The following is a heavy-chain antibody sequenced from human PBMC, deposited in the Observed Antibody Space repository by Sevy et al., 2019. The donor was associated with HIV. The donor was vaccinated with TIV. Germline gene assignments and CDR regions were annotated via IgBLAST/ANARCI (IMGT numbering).Heavy chain of an antibody. CDR2: ISAYNGNT. J-gene: IGHJ6*02. Sequence: ASVKVSCKASGYTFTSYGISWVRQAPGQGLEWMGWISAYNGNTNYAQKLQGRVTMTTDTSTSTAYMELRSLGSDDTAVYYCAVIAAAGPYYYYYGMDVWGQGTTVTVSS. CDR3: AVIAAAGPYYYYYGMDV. D-gene: IGHD6-13*01. V-gene: IGHV1-18*01. CDR1: GYTFTSYG.